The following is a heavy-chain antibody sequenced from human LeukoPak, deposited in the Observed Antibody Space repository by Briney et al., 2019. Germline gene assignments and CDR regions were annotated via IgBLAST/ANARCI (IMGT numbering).Heavy chain of an antibody. D-gene: IGHD3-10*01. Sequence: ASVKVSCKASGYTFTSYGISWVRQAPGQGLEWMGWISAYNGNTNYAQKLQGRVTMTTDTSTSTAYMELRSLRSDDTAVYYCARPPRQLLWFGENHNWFDPWGQGTLVTVSS. CDR1: GYTFTSYG. V-gene: IGHV1-18*01. J-gene: IGHJ5*02. CDR2: ISAYNGNT. CDR3: ARPPRQLLWFGENHNWFDP.